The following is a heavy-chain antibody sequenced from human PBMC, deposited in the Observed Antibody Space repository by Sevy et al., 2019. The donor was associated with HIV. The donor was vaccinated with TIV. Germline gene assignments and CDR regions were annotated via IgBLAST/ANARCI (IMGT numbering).Heavy chain of an antibody. CDR1: GFTFSSYG. D-gene: IGHD3-10*01. V-gene: IGHV3-30*18. Sequence: GGSLRLSCAASGFTFSSYGMHWVRQAPGKGLEWGAVISYDGSNKYSADSVKGRFTISRDNSKNTLYLQMNSLRAEDTAVYYCAKGALWFEELLSYYYYGMDVWGQGTTVTVSS. J-gene: IGHJ6*02. CDR2: ISYDGSNK. CDR3: AKGALWFEELLSYYYYGMDV.